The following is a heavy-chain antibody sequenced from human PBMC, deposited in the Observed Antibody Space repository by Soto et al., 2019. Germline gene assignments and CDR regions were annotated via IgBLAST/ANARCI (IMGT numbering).Heavy chain of an antibody. CDR2: IIATGST. J-gene: IGHJ4*02. Sequence: EVQVLDSGGGLVQPGGSQRLSCEASGFTFSNYAMSWFLQAPGKGLEWVSTIIATGSTLYADSVKGRFTISRDNSKNTVYLQMNFLRAEDTAVYYCAKVSNKWAVAQRGYFDYWGQGTLVTVSS. CDR1: GFTFSNYA. V-gene: IGHV3-23*01. CDR3: AKVSNKWAVAQRGYFDY. D-gene: IGHD6-19*01.